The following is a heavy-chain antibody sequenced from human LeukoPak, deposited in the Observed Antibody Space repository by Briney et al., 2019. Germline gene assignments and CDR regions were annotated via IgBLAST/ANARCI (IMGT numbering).Heavy chain of an antibody. CDR1: GFTVSNNY. J-gene: IGHJ4*02. CDR2: THSDGTT. Sequence: PGGSLRLSCEVSGFTVSNNYVNWVRQATGKGLEWVSVTHSDGTTHYADSVKGRFTISRDNSKNTLYLQMSSLRDEDTAVYYCARPSSLDGSGRYYIDYWGQGTLVTVSS. D-gene: IGHD3-10*01. CDR3: ARPSSLDGSGRYYIDY. V-gene: IGHV3-66*01.